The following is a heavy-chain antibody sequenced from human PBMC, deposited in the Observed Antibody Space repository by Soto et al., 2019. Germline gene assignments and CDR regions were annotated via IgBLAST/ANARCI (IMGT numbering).Heavy chain of an antibody. CDR1: GYTFSRHW. CDR2: INPEGSFT. V-gene: IGHV3-74*03. CDR3: ARPRSISSSGFDI. Sequence: EVQLVESGGGLVQPGGSLRLSCVASGYTFSRHWIHWVRQAPGQGLEGVSRINPEGSFTTYADSVRGRFTISRDNAKNTLYLDMNNLKTEDTAVYYCARPRSISSSGFDIWGQGTMVTVSS. J-gene: IGHJ3*02. D-gene: IGHD3-3*02.